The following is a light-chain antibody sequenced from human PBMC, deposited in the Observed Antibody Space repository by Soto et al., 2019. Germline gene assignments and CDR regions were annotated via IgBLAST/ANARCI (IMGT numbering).Light chain of an antibody. Sequence: QLVLTQPPSASGTPGQRVTISCSGSSSNIGSNTVNWYQQLPGTAPKLLIHNNNQRPSGVPDRFSGSKSGTSASLAISGLQSEDEADYYCAAWDDSLNGPVFGGGTKLTVL. CDR1: SSNIGSNT. CDR3: AAWDDSLNGPV. CDR2: NNN. J-gene: IGLJ2*01. V-gene: IGLV1-44*01.